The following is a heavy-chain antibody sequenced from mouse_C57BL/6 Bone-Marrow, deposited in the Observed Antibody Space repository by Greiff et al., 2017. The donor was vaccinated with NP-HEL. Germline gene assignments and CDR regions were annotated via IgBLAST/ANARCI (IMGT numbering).Heavy chain of an antibody. CDR3: ARDGYYGSSYPDY. D-gene: IGHD1-1*01. CDR1: GYAFTNYL. V-gene: IGHV1-54*01. CDR2: INPGSGGT. Sequence: VQLQQSGAELVRPGTSVKVSCKASGYAFTNYLIEWVKQRPGQGLEWIGVINPGSGGTNYNEKFKGKATLTADKSSSTAYMQLSSLTSEDSAVYFCARDGYYGSSYPDYWGQGTTLTVSS. J-gene: IGHJ2*01.